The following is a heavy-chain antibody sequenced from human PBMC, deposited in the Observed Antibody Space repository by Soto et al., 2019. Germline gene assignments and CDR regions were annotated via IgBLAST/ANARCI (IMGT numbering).Heavy chain of an antibody. CDR1: GGSISSSSYY. V-gene: IGHV4-39*01. D-gene: IGHD5-18*01. J-gene: IGHJ4*02. CDR2: IYYSGST. CDR3: ARHVGTAMLIIDS. Sequence: SETLSLTCTVSGGSISSSSYYWGWIRQPPGKGLEWIGSIYYSGSTYYNPSLKSRVTISVDTSKNQFSLKLSSVTAADTAVYYCARHVGTAMLIIDSWGQGTPVTVSS.